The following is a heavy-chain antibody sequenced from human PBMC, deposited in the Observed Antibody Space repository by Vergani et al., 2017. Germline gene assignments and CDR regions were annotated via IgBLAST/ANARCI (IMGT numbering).Heavy chain of an antibody. J-gene: IGHJ6*03. Sequence: QVQVVQSGAEVKKSGASVKVSCKTSGYTFSNYYMHWVRQAPGQGLEWMGIINPSGGHTNYAQKFQGRVTMTRDTSTSTVYMELSSLRSEDTAIYYCARVGTISMTTRTRYYYMDVWGKGTTVTVSS. D-gene: IGHD3-9*01. CDR2: INPSGGHT. V-gene: IGHV1-46*01. CDR1: GYTFSNYY. CDR3: ARVGTISMTTRTRYYYMDV.